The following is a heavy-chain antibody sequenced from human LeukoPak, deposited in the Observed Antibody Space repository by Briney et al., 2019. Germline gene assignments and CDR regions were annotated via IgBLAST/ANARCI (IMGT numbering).Heavy chain of an antibody. J-gene: IGHJ6*02. CDR2: INPNSGGT. Sequence: ASVKVSCKASGYTFTSYYMDWVRQAPGQGLEWMGWINPNSGGTNYAQKFQGRVTMTRDTSISTAYMELSRLRSDDTAVYYCARVVGVREYGMDVWGQGTTVTVSS. CDR1: GYTFTSYY. V-gene: IGHV1-2*02. CDR3: ARVVGVREYGMDV. D-gene: IGHD3-10*02.